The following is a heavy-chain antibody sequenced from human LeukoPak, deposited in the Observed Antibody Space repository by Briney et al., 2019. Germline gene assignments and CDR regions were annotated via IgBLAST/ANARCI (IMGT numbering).Heavy chain of an antibody. V-gene: IGHV3-53*01. J-gene: IGHJ4*02. CDR1: GLTVSSEY. CDR3: ARLLPASRHYFDY. D-gene: IGHD6-6*01. Sequence: GGSLTLSCAAYGLTVSSEYLAWVRQAPGKGLEWISVIYGAGATYYADSVEGRFIISRDTYNNALYLQMNSLRVEDTAVYHCARLLPASRHYFDYWGRGTPVTVSS. CDR2: IYGAGAT.